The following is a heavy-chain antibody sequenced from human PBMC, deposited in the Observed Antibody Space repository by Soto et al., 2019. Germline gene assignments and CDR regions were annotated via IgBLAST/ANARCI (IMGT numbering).Heavy chain of an antibody. D-gene: IGHD3-10*01. CDR2: IYYSGST. J-gene: IGHJ4*02. Sequence: SETLSLTCTVSGGSISSSSYYWGWIRQPPGRGLEWIGSIYYSGSTYYNPSLKSRVTISVDKSKNQFSLKLSSVTAADTAVYYCARHVGSGRASDYFDYWGQGTLVTVSS. CDR1: GGSISSSSYY. V-gene: IGHV4-39*01. CDR3: ARHVGSGRASDYFDY.